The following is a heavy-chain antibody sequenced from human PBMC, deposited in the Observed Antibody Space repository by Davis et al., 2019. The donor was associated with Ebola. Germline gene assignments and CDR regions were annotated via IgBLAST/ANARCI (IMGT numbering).Heavy chain of an antibody. CDR2: ISGSGGST. Sequence: PGGSLRLSCAASGFTFSSYAMSWVRQAPGKGLEWVSAISGSGGSTYYADSVKGRFTISRDNSKNMVYLQINSLRPEDTATYYCARGGIILRVVVMTEYFEQWGQGTLVIVSS. J-gene: IGHJ1*01. D-gene: IGHD3-22*01. CDR1: GFTFSSYA. CDR3: ARGGIILRVVVMTEYFEQ. V-gene: IGHV3-23*01.